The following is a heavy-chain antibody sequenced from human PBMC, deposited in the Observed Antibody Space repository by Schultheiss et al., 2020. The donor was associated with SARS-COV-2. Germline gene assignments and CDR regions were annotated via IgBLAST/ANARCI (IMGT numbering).Heavy chain of an antibody. J-gene: IGHJ3*01. CDR1: GFTFSRFA. CDR2: ISGSGGNT. V-gene: IGHV3-23*01. Sequence: GGSLRLSCVASGFTFSRFAFSWVRQAPGKGLQWLSSISGSGGNTYYATSVKGRVTISRDNSKKTLYLQMNSLRAEDTAVYLCARGDYNDPHDAFDLWGQGTMVTVSS. D-gene: IGHD4-17*01. CDR3: ARGDYNDPHDAFDL.